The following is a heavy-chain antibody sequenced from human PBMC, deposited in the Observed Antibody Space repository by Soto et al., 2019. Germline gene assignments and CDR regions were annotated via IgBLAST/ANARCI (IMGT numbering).Heavy chain of an antibody. CDR2: IYYSGST. J-gene: IGHJ5*02. CDR1: GGSVSRGGYY. D-gene: IGHD3-10*01. V-gene: IGHV4-31*03. CDR3: ARPVTP. Sequence: QVQLQESGPGLVEPSQNLSLTCYVSGGSVSRGGYYWGWIRQHSGKGLEWIGYIYYSGSTYYNPSLNSRVTIAVDASKNLSSLKLSSVTAADTAVYYCARPVTPWGQGTLVTVSS.